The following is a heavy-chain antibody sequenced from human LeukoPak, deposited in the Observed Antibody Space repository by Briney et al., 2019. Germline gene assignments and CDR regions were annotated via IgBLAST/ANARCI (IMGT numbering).Heavy chain of an antibody. CDR2: IYYSGST. Sequence: SETLSLTCTVSGGSISSSSYYWGWIRQPPGKGLEWIGSIYYSGSTYYNPSLKSRVTISVDTSKNQFSLKLSSVTAADTAVYYCARSTMVRGLPPFDPWGQGTLVTVSS. CDR3: ARSTMVRGLPPFDP. CDR1: GGSISSSSYY. D-gene: IGHD3-10*01. V-gene: IGHV4-39*07. J-gene: IGHJ5*02.